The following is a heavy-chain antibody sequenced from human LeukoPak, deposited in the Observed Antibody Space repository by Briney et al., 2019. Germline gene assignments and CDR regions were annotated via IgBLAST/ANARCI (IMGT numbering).Heavy chain of an antibody. CDR3: AAESERWLPRS. D-gene: IGHD5-12*01. CDR1: GGSINSYY. J-gene: IGHJ4*02. V-gene: IGHV4-59*03. CDR2: IYYRGTT. Sequence: KPSETLSLTCTVSGGSINSYYWSWIRQPPGEGLEWVGQIYYRGTTNYNPSLKSRVTISIDTSKNQFSLKLNSVTAADTAVYYCAAESERWLPRSWGQGTLVTVSS.